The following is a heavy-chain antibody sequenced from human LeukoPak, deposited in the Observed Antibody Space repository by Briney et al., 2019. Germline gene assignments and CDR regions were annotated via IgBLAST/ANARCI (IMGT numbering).Heavy chain of an antibody. Sequence: ASVKVSCKASGGTFSSYAISWVRQAPGQGLEWMGGIIPIFGTANYAQKFQGRVTITTDESTSTAYMELSSLRSEGTAVYYCARENRFVLRSLGVVIRFDPWGQGTLVTVSS. CDR1: GGTFSSYA. J-gene: IGHJ5*02. CDR2: IIPIFGTA. V-gene: IGHV1-69*05. CDR3: ARENRFVLRSLGVVIRFDP. D-gene: IGHD3-3*01.